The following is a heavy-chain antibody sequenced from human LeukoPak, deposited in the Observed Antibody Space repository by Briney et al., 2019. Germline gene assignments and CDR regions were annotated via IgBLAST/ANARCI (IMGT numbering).Heavy chain of an antibody. CDR1: GFTFSSYA. V-gene: IGHV3-23*01. J-gene: IGHJ6*02. CDR3: AKLRRGSGYYYYGMDV. CDR2: ISGSGGST. D-gene: IGHD3-10*01. Sequence: PGGSLRLSCAASGFTFSSYAMSWVRQAPGKGLEWVSAISGSGGSTYYADSVKGRLTISRDNSKNTLYLQMNSLRAEDTAVYYCAKLRRGSGYYYYGMDVWGQGTTVTVSS.